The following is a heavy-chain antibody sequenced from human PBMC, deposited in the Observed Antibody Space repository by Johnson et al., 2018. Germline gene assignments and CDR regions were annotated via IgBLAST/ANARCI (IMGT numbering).Heavy chain of an antibody. CDR1: GFTLSSYS. Sequence: VQLVESGGGLVQPGGSLRLSCAASGFTLSSYSMNWVRQAPGKGLKWVSYISSSSNTIYYAESVKGRFTISRDNAKNSLYLQMNSLRDEDSAWYYCARGWGEYSATTRGMYVWGQGTSVTVSS. CDR3: ARGWGEYSATTRGMYV. D-gene: IGHD3-16*01. CDR2: ISSSSNTI. V-gene: IGHV3-48*02. J-gene: IGHJ6*02.